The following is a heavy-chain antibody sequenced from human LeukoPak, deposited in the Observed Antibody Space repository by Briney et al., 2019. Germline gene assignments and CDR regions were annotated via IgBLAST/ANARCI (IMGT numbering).Heavy chain of an antibody. J-gene: IGHJ6*02. Sequence: ASVKVSCKASGYNFINYAINWVRQAPGQGLEWMGGISAYNGNTNYAQNLQGRVTMTTDTSTNTAYMNLRSLISDDTAVYYCARYSSGWDSYGMDVWGQGTPVTVSS. CDR3: ARYSSGWDSYGMDV. V-gene: IGHV1-18*01. CDR1: GYNFINYA. D-gene: IGHD6-19*01. CDR2: ISAYNGNT.